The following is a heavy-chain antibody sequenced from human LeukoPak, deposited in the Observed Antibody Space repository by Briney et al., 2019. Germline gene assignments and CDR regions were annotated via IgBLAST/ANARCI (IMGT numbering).Heavy chain of an antibody. V-gene: IGHV4-39*07. CDR1: GGSISSSSYY. D-gene: IGHD6-13*01. CDR2: IYYSGST. Sequence: PSETLSLTCTVSGGSISSSSYYWGWIRQPPGKGLEWIGSIYYSGSTYYNPSLKSRVTISVDTSKNQFSLKLSSVTAADTAVYYCARHLWPGYSAAAGVIDAFDIWGQGTMVTVSS. CDR3: ARHLWPGYSAAAGVIDAFDI. J-gene: IGHJ3*02.